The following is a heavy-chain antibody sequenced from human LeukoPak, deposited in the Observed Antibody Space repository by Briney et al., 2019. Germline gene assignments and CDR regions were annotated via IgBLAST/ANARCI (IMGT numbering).Heavy chain of an antibody. Sequence: ASVKVSCKASGCTFTGYYMHWVRQAPGQGLEWMGWINPDSGGTNYAQKFQGRVTMTRDTSISTAYMELSRLRSDDTAVYYCARPLLWWPQVGYFDYWGQGTLVTVSS. CDR1: GCTFTGYY. CDR3: ARPLLWWPQVGYFDY. J-gene: IGHJ4*02. D-gene: IGHD4/OR15-4a*01. CDR2: INPDSGGT. V-gene: IGHV1-2*02.